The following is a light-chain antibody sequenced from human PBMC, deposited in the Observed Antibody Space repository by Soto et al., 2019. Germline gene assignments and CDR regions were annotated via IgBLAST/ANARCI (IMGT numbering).Light chain of an antibody. CDR2: DAS. CDR3: QQYNSYSRT. Sequence: DIQMTQSPCALSASVGGTVTITCRASQGIANFLNWYQQKPGKAPKLLIYDASSLESGVPSRFSGSGSGTEFTLTISSLQPDDFATYYCQQYNSYSRTFGQGTKVDIK. CDR1: QGIANF. V-gene: IGKV1-5*01. J-gene: IGKJ1*01.